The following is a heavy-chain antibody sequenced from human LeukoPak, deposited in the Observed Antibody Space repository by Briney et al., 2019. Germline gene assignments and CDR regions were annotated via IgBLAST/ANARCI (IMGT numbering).Heavy chain of an antibody. CDR3: ARDKIVRAAHDAFDI. Sequence: SETLSLTCAVSGGSFSGYYWSWIRQPPGKGLEWIGSIYYTGSTYYNPSLKSRVTISIDTSKNQFSLNLTSVTAADTAGYFCARDKIVRAAHDAFDIWGQGTMVTVSS. D-gene: IGHD3-10*02. CDR1: GGSFSGYY. CDR2: IYYTGST. V-gene: IGHV4-34*11. J-gene: IGHJ3*02.